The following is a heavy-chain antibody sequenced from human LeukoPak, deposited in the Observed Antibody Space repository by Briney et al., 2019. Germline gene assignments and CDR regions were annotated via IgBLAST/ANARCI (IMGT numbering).Heavy chain of an antibody. CDR3: TRTRGSGWLNDY. Sequence: GGSLRLSCAASGFTFSGSAMHWVRQASGKGLEWVGRIRSKANSYATAYAASVKGRFTISRDDSKSTAYLQMNSLKTEDTAVYYCTRTRGSGWLNDYWGQGTLVTVSS. D-gene: IGHD6-19*01. CDR1: GFTFSGSA. V-gene: IGHV3-73*01. J-gene: IGHJ4*02. CDR2: IRSKANSYAT.